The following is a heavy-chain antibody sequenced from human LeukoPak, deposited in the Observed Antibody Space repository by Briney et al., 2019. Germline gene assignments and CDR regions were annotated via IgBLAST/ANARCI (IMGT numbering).Heavy chain of an antibody. CDR3: ARDKAVTTEVTQHFQH. CDR1: GYTFTNYG. V-gene: IGHV1-18*01. Sequence: ASVKVSCKASGYTFTNYGFSWVRQAPGQGLGWMGWISAYNRYTDYAQKFQFRVTMTTDTSTSTAYMELRSLRSDDTAVYYCARDKAVTTEVTQHFQHWGQGTLVTVSP. J-gene: IGHJ1*01. CDR2: ISAYNRYT. D-gene: IGHD4-23*01.